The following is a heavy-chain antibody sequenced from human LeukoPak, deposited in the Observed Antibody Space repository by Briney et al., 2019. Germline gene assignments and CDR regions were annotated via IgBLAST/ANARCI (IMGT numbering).Heavy chain of an antibody. CDR1: GGSFSGYY. CDR3: ARGALGNTYYYDSSGYLFDY. V-gene: IGHV4-34*01. J-gene: IGHJ4*02. CDR2: INHSGST. Sequence: SETLSLTCAVYGGSFSGYYWSWIRQPPGKGLEWIGEINHSGSTNYNPSLKSRVTISVDTSKNQFSLKLSSVTAADTAVYYCARGALGNTYYYDSSGYLFDYWGQGTLVTISS. D-gene: IGHD3-22*01.